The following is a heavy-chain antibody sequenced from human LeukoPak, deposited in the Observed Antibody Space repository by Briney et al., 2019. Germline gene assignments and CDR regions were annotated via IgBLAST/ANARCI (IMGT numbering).Heavy chain of an antibody. J-gene: IGHJ4*02. Sequence: ASVKVSCKASGYTFTSHDINWVRQATGQGLEWMGWMNPNSGNTGYAQKFQGRVTMTRNTSISTAYMELSSLRSEDTAVYYCARDRCSSTSCYADYWGQGTLVTVSS. CDR1: GYTFTSHD. D-gene: IGHD2-2*01. CDR2: MNPNSGNT. V-gene: IGHV1-8*01. CDR3: ARDRCSSTSCYADY.